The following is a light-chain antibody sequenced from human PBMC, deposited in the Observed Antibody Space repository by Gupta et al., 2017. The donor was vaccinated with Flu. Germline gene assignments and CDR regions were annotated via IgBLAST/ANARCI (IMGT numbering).Light chain of an antibody. J-gene: IGLJ1*01. V-gene: IGLV3-25*03. CDR1: SLPKQY. CDR2: KDN. Sequence: SALTQPPSVSVFPGQTARIPCSGDSLPKQYAYWYQHRPGQAPRLIIYKDNKRPSGIPGRFSGSSAETTVTLTITGVQPEDEADYYCQSADSRGSAPFVFGTGTWLSVL. CDR3: QSADSRGSAPFV.